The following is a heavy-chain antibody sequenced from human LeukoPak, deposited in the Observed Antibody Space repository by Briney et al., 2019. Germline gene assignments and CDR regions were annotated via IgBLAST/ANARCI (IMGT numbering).Heavy chain of an antibody. CDR1: GGSISSYY. V-gene: IGHV4-4*07. CDR3: ARVRSKDVWRSYGSYYYYCYMDV. J-gene: IGHJ6*03. CDR2: IYTSGNT. D-gene: IGHD3-16*01. Sequence: SETLSLTCTVSGGSISSYYWSWIRQPAGKGLEWIGRIYTSGNTNYNPSLKSRVTMSVDTSRNQFSLKLSSVTAADTAVYYCARVRSKDVWRSYGSYYYYCYMDVWGKGTTVTISS.